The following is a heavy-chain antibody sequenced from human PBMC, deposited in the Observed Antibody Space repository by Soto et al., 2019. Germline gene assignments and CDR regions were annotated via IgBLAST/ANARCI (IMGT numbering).Heavy chain of an antibody. J-gene: IGHJ4*02. CDR2: ISGSGGST. D-gene: IGHD2-15*01. Sequence: EVQLLESGGGLVQPGGSLRLSCVASGFTSSSYAMSWVRQAPGKGLEWVSGISGSGGSTNYADSVKGRFTISRDNSKNTLYLQMNSLRAEDTGVYYCAKDQDVRMVGPFDYWGQGTLVTVSS. CDR3: AKDQDVRMVGPFDY. CDR1: GFTSSSYA. V-gene: IGHV3-23*01.